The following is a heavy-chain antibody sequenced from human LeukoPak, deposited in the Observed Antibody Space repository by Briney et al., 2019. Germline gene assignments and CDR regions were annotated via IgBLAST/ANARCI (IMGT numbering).Heavy chain of an antibody. CDR1: GFTVSSDY. CDR2: MYSGGTT. Sequence: PGGSLRLSCAASGFTVSSDYMTWVRQAPGKGLEWVSVMYSGGTTNYADSVEGRFTISRDDSKNTLFLQMTSLTAEDTALYYCARARSSAWYPLDYWGQGTLVTVSS. D-gene: IGHD6-19*01. CDR3: ARARSSAWYPLDY. V-gene: IGHV3-53*01. J-gene: IGHJ4*02.